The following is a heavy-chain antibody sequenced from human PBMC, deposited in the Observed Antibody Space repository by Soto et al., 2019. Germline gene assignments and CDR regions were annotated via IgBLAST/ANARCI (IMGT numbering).Heavy chain of an antibody. Sequence: SETLSLTCAVSGGSISSCGYSWSWIRQPPGKGLEWIGYICHSGSTYYNPSLKSRVTISVDTSRNQFSLKLTSVTAADTAVYYCVRQGIGVLHGLVDVWGQGTTVTVS. J-gene: IGHJ6*02. CDR2: ICHSGST. CDR3: VRQGIGVLHGLVDV. V-gene: IGHV4-30-2*01. D-gene: IGHD3-10*01. CDR1: GGSISSCGYS.